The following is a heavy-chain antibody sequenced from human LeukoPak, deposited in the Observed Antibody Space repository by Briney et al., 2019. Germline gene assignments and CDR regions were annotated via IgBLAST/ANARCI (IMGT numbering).Heavy chain of an antibody. Sequence: GGSLRLSCAASGFTFDDYAMSWVRQAPGKGLEWVSGISGSDGSTNYADSVKGRFTISRENSKNTLYLQMNSLRAEDTAVYYCAKDSAKKYDDYWGQGTLVTVSS. CDR1: GFTFDDYA. CDR3: AKDSAKKYDDY. D-gene: IGHD2/OR15-2a*01. V-gene: IGHV3-23*01. CDR2: ISGSDGST. J-gene: IGHJ4*02.